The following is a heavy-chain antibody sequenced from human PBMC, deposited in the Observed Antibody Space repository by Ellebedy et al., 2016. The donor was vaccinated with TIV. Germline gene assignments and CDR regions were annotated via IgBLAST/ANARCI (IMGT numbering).Heavy chain of an antibody. J-gene: IGHJ6*03. CDR2: AYYRSNWNY. V-gene: IGHV6-1*01. CDR3: ARWMWVPVSGTSSYYYFMDA. Sequence: SQTLSLTCAISGDSVSSNSVAWNWIRQSPSRGLEWLGRAYYRSNWNYDYAASVSGRVNFNSDTSMNQFSLHLHSVTPEETAVYFCARWMWVPVSGTSSYYYFMDAWGKGTTVIVSS. CDR1: GDSVSSNSVA. D-gene: IGHD5/OR15-5a*01.